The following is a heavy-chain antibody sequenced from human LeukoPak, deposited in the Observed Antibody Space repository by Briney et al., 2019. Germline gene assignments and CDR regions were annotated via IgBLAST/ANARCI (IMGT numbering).Heavy chain of an antibody. Sequence: PSETLSLTCTVSGGSISSYYWSRIRQPAGKGLEWIGRIYTSGSTNYNPSLKSRVTMSVDTSKNQFSLKLSSVTAADTAVYYCARDWRGTAPSYYMDVWGKGTTVTVSS. D-gene: IGHD1-1*01. J-gene: IGHJ6*03. CDR3: ARDWRGTAPSYYMDV. V-gene: IGHV4-4*07. CDR2: IYTSGST. CDR1: GGSISSYY.